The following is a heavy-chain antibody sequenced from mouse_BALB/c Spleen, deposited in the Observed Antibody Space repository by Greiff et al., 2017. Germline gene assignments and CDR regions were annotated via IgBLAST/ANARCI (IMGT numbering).Heavy chain of an antibody. V-gene: IGHV2-2*02. CDR1: GFSLTSYG. CDR3: ATHHYYAMDY. Sequence: VQLQQSGPGLVQPSQSLSITCTVSGFSLTSYGVHWVRQSPGKGLEWLGVIWSGGSTDYNAAFISRLSISKDNSKSQVFFKMNSLQANDTAIYYCATHHYYAMDYWGQGTSVTVSS. CDR2: IWSGGST. J-gene: IGHJ4*01.